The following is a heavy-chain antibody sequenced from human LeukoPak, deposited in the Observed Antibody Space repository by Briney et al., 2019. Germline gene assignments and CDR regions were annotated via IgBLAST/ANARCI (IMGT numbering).Heavy chain of an antibody. V-gene: IGHV3-30-3*01. CDR2: ISYDGSNK. CDR3: AKDHCSSTSCYYFDY. Sequence: GGSLRLSCAASGFTFSSYAMHWVRQAPGKGLECVAVISYDGSNKYYADSVKGRFTISRDNSKNTLYLQMNSLRAEDTAVYYCAKDHCSSTSCYYFDYWGQGTLVAVSS. D-gene: IGHD2-2*01. CDR1: GFTFSSYA. J-gene: IGHJ4*02.